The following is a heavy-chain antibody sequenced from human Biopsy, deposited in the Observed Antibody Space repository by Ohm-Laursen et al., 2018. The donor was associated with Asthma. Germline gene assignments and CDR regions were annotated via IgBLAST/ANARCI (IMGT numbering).Heavy chain of an antibody. J-gene: IGHJ4*02. V-gene: IGHV4-59*01. Sequence: GTLSLTCPVSGGSINNFYWSWIRQPPGKGLESIGHVYYSGSTNYNPSLKSRVTISIDASKNQFSLKLTSVTAADTAVYYCAKRRGYSGHDNDYWGQGTLVSVSS. CDR1: GGSINNFY. CDR3: AKRRGYSGHDNDY. CDR2: VYYSGST. D-gene: IGHD5-12*01.